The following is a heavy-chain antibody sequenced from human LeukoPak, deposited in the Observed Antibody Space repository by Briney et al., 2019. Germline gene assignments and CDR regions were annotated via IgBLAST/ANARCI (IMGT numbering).Heavy chain of an antibody. CDR3: ARCPRGDGYNYNWFDP. CDR1: GGSISSHY. D-gene: IGHD5-24*01. CDR2: IYYSGST. Sequence: SETLSFTCTVSGGSISSHYWSWIRQPPGKGLEWIGYIYYSGSTNYNPSLKSRVTISVDTSKNQFSLKLSSVTAADTAVYYCARCPRGDGYNYNWFDPWGQGTLVTVSS. V-gene: IGHV4-59*11. J-gene: IGHJ5*02.